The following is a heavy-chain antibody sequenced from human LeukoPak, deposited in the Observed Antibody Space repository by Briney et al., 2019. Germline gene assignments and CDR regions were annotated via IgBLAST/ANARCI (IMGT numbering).Heavy chain of an antibody. D-gene: IGHD2-2*02. CDR2: INPNSGGT. Sequence: ASVKVSCKASGYTFTGYYMHWVRQAPGQGLEWTGWINPNSGGTNYAQKFQGRVTMTRDTSISTAYMELSRLRSDDTAVYYCADESGYCSSTSCYKWFDPWGQGTLVTVSS. CDR1: GYTFTGYY. J-gene: IGHJ5*02. V-gene: IGHV1-2*02. CDR3: ADESGYCSSTSCYKWFDP.